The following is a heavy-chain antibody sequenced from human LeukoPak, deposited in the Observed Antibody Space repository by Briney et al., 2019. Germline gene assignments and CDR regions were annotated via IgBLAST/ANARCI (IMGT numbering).Heavy chain of an antibody. V-gene: IGHV3-49*04. CDR3: TRESPDDYGDYVGLDY. CDR2: IRSKAYGGTT. J-gene: IGHJ4*02. CDR1: RFTFGDYA. Sequence: PGGSLRLSCTASRFTFGDYAMSWVRQAPGKGLEWVGFIRSKAYGGTTEYAASVKGGFTISRDDSKSIAYLQMNSLKTEDTAVYYCTRESPDDYGDYVGLDYWGQGTLVTVSS. D-gene: IGHD4-17*01.